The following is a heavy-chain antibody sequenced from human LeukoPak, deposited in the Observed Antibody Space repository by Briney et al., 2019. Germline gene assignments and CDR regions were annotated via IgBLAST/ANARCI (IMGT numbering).Heavy chain of an antibody. V-gene: IGHV3-30*18. J-gene: IGHJ4*02. D-gene: IGHD3-3*01. Sequence: GGSLRLSCAASGFTFSNIGMHWVRQAPGKGLEWVAVVSYDGSYKYYADSVKGRFTISRDNSRNTLYLQMNSLRGEDTAVYYCAKDLGVQWRLPYYSDYWGQGTLVTVSS. CDR3: AKDLGVQWRLPYYSDY. CDR2: VSYDGSYK. CDR1: GFTFSNIG.